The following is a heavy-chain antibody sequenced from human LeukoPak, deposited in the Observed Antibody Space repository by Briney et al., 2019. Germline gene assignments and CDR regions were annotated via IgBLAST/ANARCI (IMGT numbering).Heavy chain of an antibody. CDR2: ITGNDGRT. D-gene: IGHD3-10*01. J-gene: IGHJ4*02. V-gene: IGHV3-23*01. CDR3: AKDAVAPGSSGDYFDY. CDR1: GFTFSSNA. Sequence: PGGSLRLSCAASGFTFSSNAMSWVRQAPGKGLEWVSVITGNDGRTYYADSVKGRFTISRDNSKNTLSLQMNSLRAEDTAVYYCAKDAVAPGSSGDYFDYWGQGTLVTVSS.